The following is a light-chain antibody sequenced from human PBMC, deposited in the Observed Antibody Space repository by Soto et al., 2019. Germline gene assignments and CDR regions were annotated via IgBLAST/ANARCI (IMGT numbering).Light chain of an antibody. CDR2: ENI. J-gene: IGLJ2*01. CDR3: CSYAGNRIFI. V-gene: IGLV2-23*01. Sequence: QSALTQPASVSGSPGQSITISCTGTSSDVAFYNHVSWYQQHPGTAPRLIIYENIRRPSTITSRFSGSKSGNTASLTISGLRAEDEANYHCCSYAGNRIFIFGGGTKLTVL. CDR1: SSDVAFYNH.